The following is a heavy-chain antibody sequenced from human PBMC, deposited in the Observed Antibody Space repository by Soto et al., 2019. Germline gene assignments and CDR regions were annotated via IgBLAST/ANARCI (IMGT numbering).Heavy chain of an antibody. CDR2: IRNKPNSYET. V-gene: IGHV3-73*01. CDR3: TRHLSTY. J-gene: IGHJ4*02. Sequence: EVQLVESGGGLVQPGGSLKLSCAASGFTFSGSAMHWVRQASGKGLEWVGRIRNKPNSYETAYDASVKGRLTISKDDSKDTAYLQIGRLKIEVTAVYYCTRHLSTYWGQGTLVTVSS. CDR1: GFTFSGSA.